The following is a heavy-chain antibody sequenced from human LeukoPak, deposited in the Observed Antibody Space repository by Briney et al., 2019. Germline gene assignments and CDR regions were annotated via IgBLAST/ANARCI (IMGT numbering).Heavy chain of an antibody. D-gene: IGHD3-22*01. J-gene: IGHJ3*02. CDR3: AREIYYDSSGYGDAFDI. CDR1: GFTFSDYY. V-gene: IGHV3-11*01. CDR2: ISSSGSTI. Sequence: GGSLRLSCAASGFTFSDYYMSWIRQAPGKGLEWVSYISSSGSTICYADSVKGRFTISRDNAKNSLYLQMNSLRAEDTAVYYCAREIYYDSSGYGDAFDIWGQGTMVTVSS.